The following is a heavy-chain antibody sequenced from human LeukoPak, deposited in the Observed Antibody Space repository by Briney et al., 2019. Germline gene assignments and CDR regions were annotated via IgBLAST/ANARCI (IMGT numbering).Heavy chain of an antibody. J-gene: IGHJ4*02. Sequence: SETLSLTCTVSGGSISSGGYYWSWIRQHPAKGLEWIGYIYYSGSTYYNPSLKSRLTISVDTSKNQFSLKLSSVTAADTAVYYCARTTVVAKYFDYWGQGTLVTVSS. D-gene: IGHD4-23*01. CDR1: GGSISSGGYY. V-gene: IGHV4-31*03. CDR3: ARTTVVAKYFDY. CDR2: IYYSGST.